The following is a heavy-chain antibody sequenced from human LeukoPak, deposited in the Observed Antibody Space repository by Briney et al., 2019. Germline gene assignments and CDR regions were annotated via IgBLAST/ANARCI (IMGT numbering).Heavy chain of an antibody. CDR3: ARDGVAAFDY. D-gene: IGHD2-8*01. CDR1: GFTFSSYG. CDR2: IWYDGSNK. V-gene: IGHV3-33*01. Sequence: GGSLRLSCAASGFTFSSYGMHWVRQAPGKGLEWVAVIWYDGSNKYYAGSVKGRFTISRDNSKNTLYLQMNSLRAEDTAVHYCARDGVAAFDYWGQGTLVTVSS. J-gene: IGHJ4*02.